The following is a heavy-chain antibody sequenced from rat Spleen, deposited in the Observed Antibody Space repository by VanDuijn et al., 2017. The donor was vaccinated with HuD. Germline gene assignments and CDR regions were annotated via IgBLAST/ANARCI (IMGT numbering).Heavy chain of an antibody. Sequence: EVQLVESGGGLVQPGRSMKLSCAASGFTFNNYWMYWIRQAPGKGLEWVSSINTDGDSTYYPDSVKGRFTISRDNAKSSLYLQMNSLKSEDTATYYCARQNWPYYFDYWGQGVMVTVSS. CDR1: GFTFNNYW. J-gene: IGHJ2*01. D-gene: IGHD5-1*01. CDR3: ARQNWPYYFDY. V-gene: IGHV5-58*01. CDR2: INTDGDST.